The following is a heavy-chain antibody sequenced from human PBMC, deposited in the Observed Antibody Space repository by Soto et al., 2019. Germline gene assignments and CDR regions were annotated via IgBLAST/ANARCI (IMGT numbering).Heavy chain of an antibody. CDR1: GYHFTAYD. J-gene: IGHJ6*04. CDR3: GRGPSPRAPAGGTPYYYAMDV. CDR2: MNPINGAA. V-gene: IGHV1-8*02. Sequence: ASVKVSCKASGYHFTAYDINWVRQASGQGLEWMGWMNPINGAAGSARRFQGRVSMTRNTATGTAYLELTSLRSDDTAVYYCGRGPSPRAPAGGTPYYYAMDVRGKGTTVTVSS. D-gene: IGHD6-13*01.